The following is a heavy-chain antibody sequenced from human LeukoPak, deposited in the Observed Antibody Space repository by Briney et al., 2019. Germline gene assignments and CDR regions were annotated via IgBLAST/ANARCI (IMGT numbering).Heavy chain of an antibody. CDR1: GGSISSYY. CDR3: ASQRYSSSWYYFDY. CDR2: IYYSGST. V-gene: IGHV4-59*08. D-gene: IGHD6-13*01. J-gene: IGHJ4*02. Sequence: NASETLSLTCTVSGGSISSYYWSWIRQPPGKGLEWIGYIYYSGSTNYNPSLKSRVTISVDTSKNQFSLKLSSVTAADTAVYYCASQRYSSSWYYFDYWGQGTLVTVSS.